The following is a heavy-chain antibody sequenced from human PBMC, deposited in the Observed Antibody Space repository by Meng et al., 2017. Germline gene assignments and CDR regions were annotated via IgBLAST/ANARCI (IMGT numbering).Heavy chain of an antibody. CDR3: ARIGDWGSTRYFDY. CDR1: GGSISSSNW. Sequence: QVPLPESGPGLVKPSGTMSLTCCGSGGSISSSNWWSWVRQPPGKGLEWIGDIYHSGSTNYNPSLKSRVTISVDKSKNQFSLKLSSVTAADTAVYYCARIGDWGSTRYFDYWGQGTLVTVSS. J-gene: IGHJ4*02. D-gene: IGHD7-27*01. CDR2: IYHSGST. V-gene: IGHV4-4*02.